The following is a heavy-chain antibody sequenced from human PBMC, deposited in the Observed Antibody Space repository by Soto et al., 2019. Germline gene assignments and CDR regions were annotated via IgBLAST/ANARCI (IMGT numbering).Heavy chain of an antibody. CDR2: IYPGDSDI. CDR1: GYSFTSYW. J-gene: IGHJ6*02. D-gene: IGHD6-19*01. Sequence: PGESLTISYKGSGYSFTSYWIGWVRQMPGKGLEWMAIIYPGDSDIRYNPSFQGQVTISADKSISTAYLQWSSLKASDTAMYYCARQPSNGQWYVWGQGTTVTVSS. CDR3: ARQPSNGQWYV. V-gene: IGHV5-51*01.